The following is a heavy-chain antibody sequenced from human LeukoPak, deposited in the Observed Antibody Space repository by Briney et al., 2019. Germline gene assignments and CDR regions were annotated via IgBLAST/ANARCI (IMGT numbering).Heavy chain of an antibody. CDR2: IYYSGNT. J-gene: IGHJ4*02. CDR3: ARRRSEGPFDY. D-gene: IGHD2-15*01. CDR1: GRSFSTYY. V-gene: IGHV4-39*01. Sequence: SETLSLTCTVSGRSFSTYYWGWIRQPPGKGLEWIGCIYYSGNTYYNPSLKSRVTISVDTSNNPFSLKLSSVTAADTAVYYCARRRSEGPFDYWGQGALVTVSS.